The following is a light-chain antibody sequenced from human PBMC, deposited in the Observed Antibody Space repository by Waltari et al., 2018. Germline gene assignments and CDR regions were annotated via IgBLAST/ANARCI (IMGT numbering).Light chain of an antibody. Sequence: EIVLTQSPGTLSLSVGERATVSCRASESVSRALAWYQQKPGQAPRLLIYGASTWATGVPDRFSGSGSGTDVSLTISRLEPDDFAVYYCQHYLRLPVTFGQGTTVEI. CDR1: ESVSRA. CDR3: QHYLRLPVT. J-gene: IGKJ1*01. CDR2: GAS. V-gene: IGKV3-20*01.